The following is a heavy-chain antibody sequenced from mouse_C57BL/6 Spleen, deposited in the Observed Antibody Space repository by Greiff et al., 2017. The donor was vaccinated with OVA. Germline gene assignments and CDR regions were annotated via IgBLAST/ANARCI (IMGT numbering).Heavy chain of an antibody. CDR1: GYTFTSYW. CDR3: ARDKNYDGSSGYYFDY. CDR2: IHPNSGST. Sequence: VQLQQPGAELVKPGASVKLSCKASGYTFTSYWMHWVKQRPGQGLEWIGMIHPNSGSTNYNEKFKSKATLTVDKSSSTAYMQLSSLTSEDSAVYYGARDKNYDGSSGYYFDYWGQGTTLTVSS. V-gene: IGHV1-64*01. J-gene: IGHJ2*01. D-gene: IGHD1-1*01.